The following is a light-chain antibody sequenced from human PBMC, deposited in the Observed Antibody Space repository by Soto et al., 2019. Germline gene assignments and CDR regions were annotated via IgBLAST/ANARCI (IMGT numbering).Light chain of an antibody. J-gene: IGLJ1*01. CDR3: CSYAGSYTLYV. Sequence: QSVLTQPRSVSGSPGQSVTISCTGTSSDVGGYNYVSWYQQHPGKAPKLMIYDVSKRPSGVPDRFSGSKSGNTAPLTISGLQAEDEADYYCCSYAGSYTLYVFGTGTKVTVL. CDR2: DVS. CDR1: SSDVGGYNY. V-gene: IGLV2-11*01.